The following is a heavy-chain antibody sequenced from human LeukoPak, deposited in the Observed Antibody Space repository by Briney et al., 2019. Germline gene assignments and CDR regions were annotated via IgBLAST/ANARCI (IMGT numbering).Heavy chain of an antibody. D-gene: IGHD3-3*01. V-gene: IGHV3-30*18. CDR1: GFTFSSYG. Sequence: GKSLRLSCAASGFTFSSYGMHWVRQASGKGLEWVAVISYDGSNKYYADSVKGRFTISRDNSKSTLYLQMNSLRTEDTAVYYCAKDRDKFWSGSQVWGQGTLVTVSS. J-gene: IGHJ4*02. CDR3: AKDRDKFWSGSQV. CDR2: ISYDGSNK.